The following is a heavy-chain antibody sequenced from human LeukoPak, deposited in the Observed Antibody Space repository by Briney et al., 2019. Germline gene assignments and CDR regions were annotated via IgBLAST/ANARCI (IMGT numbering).Heavy chain of an antibody. Sequence: SETLSLTCTVSGGSISSYYWSWIRQPAGKGLEWIGRIYTSGSTNYNPSLKSRVTISVDTSKNQFSLKLSSVTAADTAVYYCARDEGFLGSYNWFDPWGQGTLVTVSS. V-gene: IGHV4-4*07. CDR1: GGSISSYY. CDR3: ARDEGFLGSYNWFDP. D-gene: IGHD7-27*01. J-gene: IGHJ5*02. CDR2: IYTSGST.